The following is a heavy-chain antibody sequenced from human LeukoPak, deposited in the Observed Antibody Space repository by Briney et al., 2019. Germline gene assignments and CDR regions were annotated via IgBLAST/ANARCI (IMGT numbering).Heavy chain of an antibody. CDR2: IIPIFGIA. CDR1: GGSFNNYA. D-gene: IGHD2-21*02. Sequence: SVKVSCKASGGSFNNYAISWVRQAPGQGLEWMGRIIPIFGIANSAQKFQGRVTITADESTSTAYMELSSLRSEDTAVYYCATLVVVTDPYYFDYWGQGTLVTVSS. CDR3: ATLVVVTDPYYFDY. V-gene: IGHV1-69*13. J-gene: IGHJ4*02.